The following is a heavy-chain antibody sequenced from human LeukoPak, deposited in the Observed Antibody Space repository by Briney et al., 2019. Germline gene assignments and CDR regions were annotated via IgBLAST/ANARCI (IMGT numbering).Heavy chain of an antibody. Sequence: SQTLSLTCTVSGGSISSGGYYWSWIRQHPGKGLEWIGYIYYSGSTYYNPSLKSRVTISVDTSKNQFSLKLSSVTAADTAVYYCARLQPNSGEWAFDIWGQGTMVTVSS. CDR1: GGSISSGGYY. V-gene: IGHV4-31*03. CDR3: ARLQPNSGEWAFDI. D-gene: IGHD1-1*01. J-gene: IGHJ3*02. CDR2: IYYSGST.